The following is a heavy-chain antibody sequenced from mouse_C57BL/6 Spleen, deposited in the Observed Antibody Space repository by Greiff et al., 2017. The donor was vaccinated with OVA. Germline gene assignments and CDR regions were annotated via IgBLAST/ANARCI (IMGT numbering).Heavy chain of an antibody. CDR2: ISNLAYSI. V-gene: IGHV5-15*01. Sequence: EVQGVESGGGLVQPGGSLKLSCAASGFTFSDYGMAWVRQAPRKGPEWVAFISNLAYSIYYADTVTGRFTISRENAKNTLYLEMSSLRSEDTAMYYCARKGAQGAMDYWGQGTSVSVSS. CDR3: ARKGAQGAMDY. D-gene: IGHD3-2*02. J-gene: IGHJ4*01. CDR1: GFTFSDYG.